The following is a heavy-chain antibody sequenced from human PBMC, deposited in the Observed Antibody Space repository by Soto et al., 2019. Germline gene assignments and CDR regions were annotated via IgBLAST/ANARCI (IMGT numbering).Heavy chain of an antibody. CDR3: ARHSYYGSGSYPLDY. J-gene: IGHJ4*02. CDR1: GYSFTSYW. V-gene: IGHV5-10-1*01. Sequence: EVQLVQSGAEVKKPGESLRISCKGSGYSFTSYWISWVRQRPGKGLEWMGRFDPSDSYSNYSPSFQGHVTISADKSISTAYLQWSSLKASDTAIYYCARHSYYGSGSYPLDYWGQGTLVTVSS. D-gene: IGHD3-10*01. CDR2: FDPSDSYS.